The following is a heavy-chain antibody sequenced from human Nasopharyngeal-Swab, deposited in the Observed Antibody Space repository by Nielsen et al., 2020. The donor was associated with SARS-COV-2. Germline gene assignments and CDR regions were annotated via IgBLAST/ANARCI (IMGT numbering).Heavy chain of an antibody. J-gene: IGHJ4*02. D-gene: IGHD6-6*01. Sequence: ASVKVSCKASGYTFTSYAMHWVRQAPGQRLEWMGWINAGNGNTKYSQKFQGRVTITRDTSASTAYMELSSLRSEDTAVYYCARGHDSSSGKGPIDYWGQGTLVTVSS. CDR3: ARGHDSSSGKGPIDY. CDR1: GYTFTSYA. V-gene: IGHV1-3*01. CDR2: INAGNGNT.